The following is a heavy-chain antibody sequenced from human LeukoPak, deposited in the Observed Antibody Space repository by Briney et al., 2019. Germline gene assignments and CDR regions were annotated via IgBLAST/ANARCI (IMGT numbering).Heavy chain of an antibody. V-gene: IGHV4-34*01. CDR2: INHSGST. CDR3: ARRGERYSSSWYPNNWFDP. D-gene: IGHD6-13*01. CDR1: GGSFSGYY. Sequence: SETLSLTCAVYGGSFSGYYWSWIRQPPGKGLEWIGEINHSGSTNYNPSLKSRVTISVDTSKNQFSLKLSSVTAADTAVYYCARRGERYSSSWYPNNWFDPWGQGTLVTVSS. J-gene: IGHJ5*02.